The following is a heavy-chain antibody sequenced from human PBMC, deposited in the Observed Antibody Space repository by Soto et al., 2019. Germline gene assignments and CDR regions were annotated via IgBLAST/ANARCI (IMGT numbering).Heavy chain of an antibody. V-gene: IGHV4-59*12. CDR2: IYYSGST. CDR1: GGSISSYY. D-gene: IGHD1-20*01. J-gene: IGHJ6*04. Sequence: PSETLSLTCTVSGGSISSYYWSWIRQPPGKGLEWIGYIYYSGSTNYNPSLKSRVTISVDTSKNQFSLKLSSVTAADTAVYYCARDRAKWKDYYYYGMDVWGKGTAVTVSS. CDR3: ARDRAKWKDYYYYGMDV.